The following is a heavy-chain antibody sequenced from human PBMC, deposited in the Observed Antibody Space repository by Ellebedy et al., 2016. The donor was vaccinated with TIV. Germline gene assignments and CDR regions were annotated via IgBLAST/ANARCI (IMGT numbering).Heavy chain of an antibody. Sequence: GGSLRLSCAASGFTFDDYAMHWVRQAPGKGLEWVSGISWNSGSIGYADSVKGRFTISRDNAKNSLYLQMNSLRAEDTALYYCAKVLFPWGTLALWDYWGQGTLVTVSS. CDR3: AKVLFPWGTLALWDY. V-gene: IGHV3-9*01. J-gene: IGHJ4*02. D-gene: IGHD3-16*01. CDR2: ISWNSGSI. CDR1: GFTFDDYA.